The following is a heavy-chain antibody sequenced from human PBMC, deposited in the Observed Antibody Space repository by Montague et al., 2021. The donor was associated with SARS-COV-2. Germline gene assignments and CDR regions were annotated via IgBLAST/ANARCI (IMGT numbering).Heavy chain of an antibody. CDR2: IYSSGRI. CDR1: GFTVSNIY. D-gene: IGHD1-26*01. Sequence: SLRLSCAVSGFTVSNIYMSWVRQAPGKGLEWVSVIYSSGRIYYGDSVKDKFTISRDDSKNTVFLQMNSLKAEDTAVYYCARAVVGVYFDSWDQGTLVTVSS. CDR3: ARAVVGVYFDS. J-gene: IGHJ4*02. V-gene: IGHV3-66*01.